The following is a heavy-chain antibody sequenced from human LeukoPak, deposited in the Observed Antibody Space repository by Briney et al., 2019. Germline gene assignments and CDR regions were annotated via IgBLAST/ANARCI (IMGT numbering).Heavy chain of an antibody. D-gene: IGHD3-10*01. J-gene: IGHJ5*02. CDR2: MNANSGNT. CDR3: ARGLLWFGSYNWFDP. Sequence: ASVKVSCKASGYTFTSYDIYWVRQATGEGLEWMVWMNANSGNTGYAQAFQGRVTMTRNTSISTAYMELSSLRSEDTAVYYCARGLLWFGSYNWFDPWGQGTLLTVSA. V-gene: IGHV1-8*01. CDR1: GYTFTSYD.